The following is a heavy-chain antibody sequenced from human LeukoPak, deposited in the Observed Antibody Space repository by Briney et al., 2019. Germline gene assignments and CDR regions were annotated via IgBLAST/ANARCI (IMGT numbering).Heavy chain of an antibody. J-gene: IGHJ5*02. CDR3: ARVVGFLEWLPPHNWFDP. Sequence: SETLSLTCTVSGGSISSSSYYWGWIRQPPGKGLEWIGSIYYSGSTYYNPSLKSRVTISVDTSKNQFPLKLSSVTAADTAVYYCARVVGFLEWLPPHNWFDPWGQGTLVTASS. CDR2: IYYSGST. D-gene: IGHD3-3*01. V-gene: IGHV4-39*06. CDR1: GGSISSSSYY.